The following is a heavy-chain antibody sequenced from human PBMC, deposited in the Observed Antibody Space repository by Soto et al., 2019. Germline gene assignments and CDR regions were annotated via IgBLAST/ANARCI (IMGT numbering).Heavy chain of an antibody. J-gene: IGHJ3*02. CDR2: IIPIFGTA. Sequence: QVQLVQSGAEVKKPGSSVKVSCKASGGTFSSYAISWVRQAPGQGLEWMGGIIPIFGTANYAQKFQGRVTMTADESTSTAYMELSSLRSEDTAVYYCAMAQYSSSWYTKCAFDIWGQGTMVTVSS. V-gene: IGHV1-69*01. D-gene: IGHD6-13*01. CDR3: AMAQYSSSWYTKCAFDI. CDR1: GGTFSSYA.